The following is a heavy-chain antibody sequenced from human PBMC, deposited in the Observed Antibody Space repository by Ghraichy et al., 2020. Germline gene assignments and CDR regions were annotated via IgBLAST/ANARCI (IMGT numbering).Heavy chain of an antibody. Sequence: GGSLRLSCAASTFTVSSNYMSWVRQAPGKGLEWVSLIYSGGGTYYTDSVKGRFTISRDNSKNTLYLQMNSLTAEDTAVYYCARAKSSRHASDIWGQGTMVTVSS. V-gene: IGHV3-66*02. D-gene: IGHD6-6*01. J-gene: IGHJ3*02. CDR2: IYSGGGT. CDR1: TFTVSSNY. CDR3: ARAKSSRHASDI.